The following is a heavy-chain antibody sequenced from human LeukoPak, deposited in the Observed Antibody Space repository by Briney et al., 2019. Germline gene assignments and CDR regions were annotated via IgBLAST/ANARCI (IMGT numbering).Heavy chain of an antibody. CDR3: TRRGIAVAGTGRDYYYYMDV. J-gene: IGHJ6*03. CDR2: IRSKANSYAT. CDR1: GFTFSGSA. D-gene: IGHD6-19*01. Sequence: PGGSLRLSCAASGFTFSGSAMHWVRQASGKGLEWVGHIRSKANSYATAYAASGKVRFTISRDDSKNTAYLQMNSLKTEDTAVYYCTRRGIAVAGTGRDYYYYMDVWGKGTTVTVSS. V-gene: IGHV3-73*01.